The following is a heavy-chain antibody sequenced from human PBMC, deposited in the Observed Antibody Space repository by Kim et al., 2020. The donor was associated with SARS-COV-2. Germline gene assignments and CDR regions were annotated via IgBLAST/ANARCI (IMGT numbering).Heavy chain of an antibody. CDR1: GFTFSSYS. D-gene: IGHD4-17*01. CDR3: AREGDYGDYVDYYYYGMDV. V-gene: IGHV3-48*02. J-gene: IGHJ6*02. Sequence: GGSLRRSCAASGFTFSSYSMNWVRQAPGKGLEWVSYISSSSSTIYYADSVKGRFTISRDNAKNSLYLQMNSLRDEDTSVYYCAREGDYGDYVDYYYYGMDVWGQGTTVTVSS. CDR2: ISSSSSTI.